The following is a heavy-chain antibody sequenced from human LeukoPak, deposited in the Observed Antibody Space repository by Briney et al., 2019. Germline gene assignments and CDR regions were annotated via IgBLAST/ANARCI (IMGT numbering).Heavy chain of an antibody. J-gene: IGHJ3*01. CDR3: ARGLRYFDWLAP. V-gene: IGHV4-61*02. CDR2: IYTSGGT. CDR1: GGSISSGSYY. D-gene: IGHD3-9*01. Sequence: SETLSLTCTVSGGSISSGSYYWSWIRQPAGKGLEWIGRIYTSGGTNYNPSLKSRVTISVDTSKNQFSLKLSSVTAADTAVYYCARGLRYFDWLAPWGQGTMVTVSS.